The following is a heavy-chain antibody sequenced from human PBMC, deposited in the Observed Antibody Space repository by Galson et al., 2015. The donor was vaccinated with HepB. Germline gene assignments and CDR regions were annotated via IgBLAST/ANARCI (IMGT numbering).Heavy chain of an antibody. CDR2: ISSSSSYT. CDR1: GFTFSDYY. V-gene: IGHV3-11*05. D-gene: IGHD3-10*01. CDR3: ARDYAREVRGSPPGY. Sequence: SLRLSCAASGFTFSDYYMSWICQAPGKGLEWVSYISSSSSYTNYADSVKGRFTISRDNAKNSLYLQMNSLRAEDTAVYYCARDYAREVRGSPPGYWGQGTLVTVSS. J-gene: IGHJ4*02.